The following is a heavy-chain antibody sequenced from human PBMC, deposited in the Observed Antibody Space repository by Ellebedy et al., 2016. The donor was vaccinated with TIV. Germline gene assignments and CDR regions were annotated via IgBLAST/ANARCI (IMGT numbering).Heavy chain of an antibody. CDR3: ARARSGFDS. CDR1: GFTFRKYG. Sequence: GGSLRLSXVASGFTFRKYGFHWVRQAPGKGLEWVAIIPSDRGGIYYADSVKGRFTISRDNSKNTLYLQMNSLRAEDTAIYYCARARSGFDSWGQGTLVTVSP. CDR2: IPSDRGGI. D-gene: IGHD1-14*01. V-gene: IGHV3-30*03. J-gene: IGHJ5*01.